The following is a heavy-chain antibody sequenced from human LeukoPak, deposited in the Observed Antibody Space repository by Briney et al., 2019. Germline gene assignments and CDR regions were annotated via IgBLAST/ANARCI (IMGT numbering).Heavy chain of an antibody. CDR1: GGSISSGGYY. Sequence: SQTLSLTCTVSGGSISSGGYYWSWIRQHPGRGLEWIGYIYYSGSTYYNPSLKSRVTISVDTSKNQFSLKLSSVTAADTAVYYCASSGDDYGDKNAYDYWGQGTLVTVSS. J-gene: IGHJ4*02. V-gene: IGHV4-31*03. CDR3: ASSGDDYGDKNAYDY. D-gene: IGHD4-17*01. CDR2: IYYSGST.